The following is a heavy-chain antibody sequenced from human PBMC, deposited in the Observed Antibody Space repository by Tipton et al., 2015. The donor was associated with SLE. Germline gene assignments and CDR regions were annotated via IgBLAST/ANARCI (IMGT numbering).Heavy chain of an antibody. V-gene: IGHV3-11*01. CDR1: RFTFNDYY. J-gene: IGHJ6*01. CDR3: ARDVASGSYYGLDV. Sequence: SLRLSCAASRFTFNDYYMSWIRQAPGKGLEWVSYISSGGGTYYADAVKGRFTISRDESKNTVYLQMNSLTAEDTAVYYCARDVASGSYYGLDVWGQGTTVTVSS. D-gene: IGHD3-10*01. CDR2: ISSGGGT.